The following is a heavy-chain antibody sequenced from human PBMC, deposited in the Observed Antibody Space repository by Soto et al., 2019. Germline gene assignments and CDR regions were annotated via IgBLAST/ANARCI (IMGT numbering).Heavy chain of an antibody. CDR2: IKHDGSET. Sequence: EVQLVESGGGLVQPGGSLRVSCSASGFTFSNSWMTWVRQAPGKGLEWVAAIKHDGSETFYVDAVKGRFTVSRDNAKNSLYLQMNSLRVEDTAVYYCASGWLPGDYWGQGTLVTVSS. CDR1: GFTFSNSW. D-gene: IGHD5-12*01. J-gene: IGHJ4*02. CDR3: ASGWLPGDY. V-gene: IGHV3-7*01.